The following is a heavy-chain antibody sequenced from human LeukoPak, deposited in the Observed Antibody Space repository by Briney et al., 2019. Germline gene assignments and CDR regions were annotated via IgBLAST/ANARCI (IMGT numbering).Heavy chain of an antibody. Sequence: ASVKVSCKSSGYTFIDYGISWVRQAPGQGLEWMGWISTHNGDTTYAQSLQGRVNMTMDTSAKTVYMELGSLRFDDTAVYYCARDLYLWFGQSYDAFDGWGQGTVVTVSS. CDR3: ARDLYLWFGQSYDAFDG. D-gene: IGHD3-10*01. CDR2: ISTHNGDT. CDR1: GYTFIDYG. V-gene: IGHV1-18*01. J-gene: IGHJ3*01.